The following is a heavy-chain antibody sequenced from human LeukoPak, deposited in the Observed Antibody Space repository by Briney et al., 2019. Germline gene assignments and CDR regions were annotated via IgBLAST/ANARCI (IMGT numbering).Heavy chain of an antibody. J-gene: IGHJ4*02. CDR1: GFTFDDYA. D-gene: IGHD2-2*01. Sequence: GRSLRLSCAASGFTFDDYAMHWVRQAPGKGLEWVSGISWNSGSIGYADSVKGRFTVSRDRKENSVFLQMNSLNPEDSAVYFCVRDALPHCASSSCYQFDYWGQGTLVTVSS. V-gene: IGHV3-9*01. CDR3: VRDALPHCASSSCYQFDY. CDR2: ISWNSGSI.